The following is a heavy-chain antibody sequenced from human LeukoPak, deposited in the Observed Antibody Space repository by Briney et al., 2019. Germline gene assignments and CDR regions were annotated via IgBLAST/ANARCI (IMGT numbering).Heavy chain of an antibody. CDR1: GFTFSSYG. J-gene: IGHJ4*02. D-gene: IGHD3-16*02. CDR2: IWYDGSNK. CDR3: AKEGDYVWGSYRPPFDY. V-gene: IGHV3-33*06. Sequence: AGSLRLSCAASGFTFSSYGMHWVRQAPGKGLEWVAVIWYDGSNKYYADSVKGRFTISRDNSKNTLYLQMNSLRAEDTAAYYCAKEGDYVWGSYRPPFDYWGQGTLVTVSS.